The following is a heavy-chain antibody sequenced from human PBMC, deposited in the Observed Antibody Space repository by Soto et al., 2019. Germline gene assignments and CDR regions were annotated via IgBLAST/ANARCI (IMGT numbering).Heavy chain of an antibody. Sequence: WSLRVSCVPSGVIFSRYTMPWDLQAPGKGLEWVGVITYDGSNQYYADSVKGRFTISRDNSRNMLFLQMNSLRPDDTAVYYCARAPSGSYPEFDYWGRGTLVTVSS. CDR3: ARAPSGSYPEFDY. J-gene: IGHJ4*02. CDR1: GVIFSRYT. V-gene: IGHV3-30-3*01. CDR2: ITYDGSNQ. D-gene: IGHD1-26*01.